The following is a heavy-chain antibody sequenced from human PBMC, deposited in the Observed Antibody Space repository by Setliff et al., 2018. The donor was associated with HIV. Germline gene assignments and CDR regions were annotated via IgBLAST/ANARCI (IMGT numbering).Heavy chain of an antibody. CDR3: ARVPVSNYYYYMDV. Sequence: ASVKVSCKASGYTFINYHIIWVRQAPGQGLEWVGSISASSVNTNYTQGRVTMTADISTNTAYMELRSLRSADSAVYYCARVPVSNYYYYMDVWGKGTTVTVSS. V-gene: IGHV1-18*01. CDR1: GYTFINYH. CDR2: ISASSVNT. J-gene: IGHJ6*03.